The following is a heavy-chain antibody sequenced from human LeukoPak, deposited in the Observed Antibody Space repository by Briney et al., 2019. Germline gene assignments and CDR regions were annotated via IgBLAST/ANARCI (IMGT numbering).Heavy chain of an antibody. D-gene: IGHD3-10*01. CDR2: IYYSGST. V-gene: IGHV4-59*01. J-gene: IGHJ4*02. CDR3: ARWGFASGTYYFDY. CDR1: GGSISSYY. Sequence: SETLFLTCTVSGGSISSYYWSWIRQPPGKGLEWIGYIYYSGSTNYNPSLKSRVTISVDTSKNQFSLKLSSVTAADTAVYYCARWGFASGTYYFDYWGQGTLVTVSS.